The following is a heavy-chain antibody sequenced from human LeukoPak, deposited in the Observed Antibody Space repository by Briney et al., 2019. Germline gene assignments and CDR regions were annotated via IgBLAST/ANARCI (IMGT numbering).Heavy chain of an antibody. CDR2: IYYSGST. D-gene: IGHD6-6*01. Sequence: SETLSLTCTVSGGSISSSSYYWGWIRQPPGKGLEWIGSIYYSGSTYYNPSLKSRVTISVDTSKNQFSLKLSSVTAADTAVYYCARASVSPPEIDYWGQGTLVTVSS. J-gene: IGHJ4*02. V-gene: IGHV4-39*07. CDR1: GGSISSSSYY. CDR3: ARASVSPPEIDY.